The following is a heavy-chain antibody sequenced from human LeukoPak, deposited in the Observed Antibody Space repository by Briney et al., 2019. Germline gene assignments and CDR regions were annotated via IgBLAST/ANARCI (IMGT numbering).Heavy chain of an antibody. CDR1: GGSISSSSYY. V-gene: IGHV4-39*07. D-gene: IGHD3-22*01. Sequence: SETLSLTCTVSGGSISSSSYYWGWIRQPPGKGLEWIGSIYYSGSTYYNPSLKSRVTISVDTSKNQFSLKLSSVTAADTAVYYCARVGQGDYDSSGYEPTFDYWGQGTLVTVSS. J-gene: IGHJ4*02. CDR2: IYYSGST. CDR3: ARVGQGDYDSSGYEPTFDY.